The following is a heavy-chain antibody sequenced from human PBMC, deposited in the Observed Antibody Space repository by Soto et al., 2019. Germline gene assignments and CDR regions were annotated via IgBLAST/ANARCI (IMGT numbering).Heavy chain of an antibody. V-gene: IGHV3-30*18. J-gene: IGHJ6*03. CDR2: ISDDGDDE. CDR1: GFSFRNYG. Sequence: QVQLVESGGGVVQPGRSLRLSCAASGFSFRNYGMHWVRQVPGKGLEWVAVISDDGDDEYSADSVKGRFTISRDNSKNTLYLQMNSLRPEDSAVYFCAKDQTTGPSSYSYMDVWGKGTPVTV. CDR3: AKDQTTGPSSYSYMDV. D-gene: IGHD1-1*01.